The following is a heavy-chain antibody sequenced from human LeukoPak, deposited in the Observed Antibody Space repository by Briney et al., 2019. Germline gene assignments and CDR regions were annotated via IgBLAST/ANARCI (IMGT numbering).Heavy chain of an antibody. CDR2: IYYSGST. D-gene: IGHD1-26*01. V-gene: IGHV4-59*08. CDR1: GGSISSYY. CDR3: ARMWAQVYGMDV. Sequence: SETLSLTCTVSGGSISSYYGSWIRQPPGKGLEWIGYIYYSGSTNYNPSLKSRVTISVDTSKNQFSLKLSSVTAADTAVYYCARMWAQVYGMDVWGQGTTVTVSS. J-gene: IGHJ6*02.